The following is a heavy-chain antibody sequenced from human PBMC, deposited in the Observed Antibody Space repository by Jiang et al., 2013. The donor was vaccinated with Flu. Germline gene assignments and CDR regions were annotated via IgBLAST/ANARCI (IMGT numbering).Heavy chain of an antibody. CDR3: ARRPSDEVSNAWYTLYH. CDR1: GFTFSAYG. V-gene: IGHV3-30*05. D-gene: IGHD6-13*01. CDR2: ISYDGNSK. Sequence: VQLVESGGGVVQPGTSLRLSCAASGFTFSAYGMHWVRQTPGKGLEWVATISYDGNSKGFADSVKGRFTISRDDSKNTHYLQLNSLTTEDTAVYYCARRPSDEVSNAWYTLYHWGQGTLVIASS. J-gene: IGHJ5*02.